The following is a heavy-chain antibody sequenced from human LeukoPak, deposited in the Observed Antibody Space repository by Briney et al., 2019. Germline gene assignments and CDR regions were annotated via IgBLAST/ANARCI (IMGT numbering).Heavy chain of an antibody. Sequence: SETLSLTCTVSGGSLSSHYWSWIRQPPGKALEWIGYIHYSGITNYNPALKSRVTISVDTSKNQFSLKLSSVTAADTAVYYCARTDYCFSSSCKEWAFDLWGQGTMVAVSS. D-gene: IGHD2-2*01. CDR2: IHYSGIT. J-gene: IGHJ3*01. CDR1: GGSLSSHY. CDR3: ARTDYCFSSSCKEWAFDL. V-gene: IGHV4-59*11.